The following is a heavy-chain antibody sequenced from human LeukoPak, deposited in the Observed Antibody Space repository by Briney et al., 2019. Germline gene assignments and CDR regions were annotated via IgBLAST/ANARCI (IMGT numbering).Heavy chain of an antibody. D-gene: IGHD3-10*01. CDR1: GFTFSSYA. J-gene: IGHJ4*02. CDR2: ISYDGSNK. CDR3: ARDYYGSGSSDY. V-gene: IGHV3-30*04. Sequence: GGSLRLSCAASGFTFSSYAMHWVRQAPGKGLEWVAVISYDGSNKYYADSVKGRFTISRDNSKNTLYLQMNSLRAEDTAVYYRARDYYGSGSSDYWGQGTLVTVSS.